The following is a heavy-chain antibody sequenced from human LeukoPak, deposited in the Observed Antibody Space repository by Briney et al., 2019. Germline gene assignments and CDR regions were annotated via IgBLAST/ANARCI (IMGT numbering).Heavy chain of an antibody. CDR3: ARDRVGYCSGGSCYRIYYGMDV. J-gene: IGHJ6*02. V-gene: IGHV3-33*01. CDR1: GFTFSSYG. D-gene: IGHD2-15*01. CDR2: IWYDGGNK. Sequence: GGSLGLSCAASGFTFSSYGMHWVRQAPGKGLEWVAVIWYDGGNKYYADSVKGRFTISRDNSKNTLYLQMNSLRAEDTAVYYCARDRVGYCSGGSCYRIYYGMDVWGQGTTVAVSS.